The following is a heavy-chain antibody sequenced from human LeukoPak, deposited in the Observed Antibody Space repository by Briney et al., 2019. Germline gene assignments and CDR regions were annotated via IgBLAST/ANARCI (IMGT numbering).Heavy chain of an antibody. CDR3: ARELDYYDRPFDY. Sequence: GGSLRLSCAASGFTVSSNYMSWVRQAPGKGLEWVSVIYSCGSTYYADSVKGRFTISRDNSKNTLYLQMNSLRAGDTAVYYCARELDYYDRPFDYWGQGTLVTVSS. J-gene: IGHJ4*02. CDR2: IYSCGST. V-gene: IGHV3-66*03. CDR1: GFTVSSNY. D-gene: IGHD3-22*01.